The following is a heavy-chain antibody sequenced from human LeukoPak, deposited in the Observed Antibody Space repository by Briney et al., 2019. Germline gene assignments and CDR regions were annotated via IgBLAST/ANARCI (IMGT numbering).Heavy chain of an antibody. CDR1: RFSFRSFS. Sequence: GGSLRLSCAASRFSFRSFSMNWVRQAPGKGLEWVSSISLAGDYIYYADSVRGRFTISRDDAKNSLYLQMNSLRAEDTGIYYCAKDWRAGPGDAFDIWGQGTMVTVSS. V-gene: IGHV3-21*01. J-gene: IGHJ3*02. CDR2: ISLAGDYI. D-gene: IGHD3-3*01. CDR3: AKDWRAGPGDAFDI.